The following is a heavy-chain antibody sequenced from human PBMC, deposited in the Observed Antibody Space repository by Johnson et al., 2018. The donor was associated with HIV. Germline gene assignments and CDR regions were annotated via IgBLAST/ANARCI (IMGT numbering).Heavy chain of an antibody. Sequence: QVQLVESGGGVVQPGRSLGLSCAASGFSFSSYAMHWVRQAPGKGLEWVAVIWYDGSNKYYADSVKGRFTISRDNSKNTLYLQMNSLRAEDTAVYYCAKSDVVVSPEGAFDIWGQGTMVTVSS. CDR2: IWYDGSNK. J-gene: IGHJ3*02. CDR3: AKSDVVVSPEGAFDI. D-gene: IGHD2-21*01. V-gene: IGHV3-33*06. CDR1: GFSFSSYA.